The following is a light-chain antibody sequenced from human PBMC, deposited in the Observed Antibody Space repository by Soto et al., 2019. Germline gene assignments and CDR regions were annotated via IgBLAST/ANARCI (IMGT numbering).Light chain of an antibody. CDR2: GAS. Sequence: EIVMTQSPATLSVSPGERATLSCRASQSVSSDLAWYQQKPGQAPRLLIYGASTRATGIPARFSGSGSGTEFTLTISSLQSEDFAVYYCQQYNRWPPRTFGQGTMVEIK. CDR3: QQYNRWPPRT. J-gene: IGKJ1*01. CDR1: QSVSSD. V-gene: IGKV3-15*01.